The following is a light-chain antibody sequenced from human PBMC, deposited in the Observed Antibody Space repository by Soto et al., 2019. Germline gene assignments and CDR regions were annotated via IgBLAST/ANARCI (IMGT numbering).Light chain of an antibody. V-gene: IGKV1-5*01. J-gene: IGKJ1*01. CDR1: QSISWW. Sequence: IQVSLSPATLSVSKGDRVTITCRASQSISWWLAWYQQKPGKGPKLLIYDASSLQSGVPSRFSGSGSGTEFTLTISSLQSEDFAVYCCQQYNNWPATFGQGTKVDI. CDR3: QQYNNWPAT. CDR2: DAS.